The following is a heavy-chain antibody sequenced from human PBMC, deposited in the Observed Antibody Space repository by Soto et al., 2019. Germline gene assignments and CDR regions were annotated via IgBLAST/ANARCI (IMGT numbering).Heavy chain of an antibody. CDR1: GYSFTNYW. J-gene: IGHJ4*02. D-gene: IGHD3-22*01. CDR3: ARERYTSGYTYFFDN. Sequence: GESLRISCKGSGYSFTNYWIGWVCQMPGKGLEWMGIIYPGNSDTTYSPSFEGQVTISADKSISTAYLQWSSLKASDTAMYYCARERYTSGYTYFFDNWGQGTLVTVSS. CDR2: IYPGNSDT. V-gene: IGHV5-51*01.